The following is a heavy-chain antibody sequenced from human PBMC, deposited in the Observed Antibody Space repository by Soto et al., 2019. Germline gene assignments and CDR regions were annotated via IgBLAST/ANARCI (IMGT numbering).Heavy chain of an antibody. J-gene: IGHJ4*02. V-gene: IGHV1-46*01. CDR3: ARVHSSSPRFDY. Sequence: ASVKVSCKASGYTFTSFYIHWARQAPGQGLEWMGIINPSGGSTSYAQRFQGRVTMTRDTSTSIVYMELSSLRSEDTAMYFCARVHSSSPRFDYWGQGTLVTVSS. CDR2: INPSGGST. D-gene: IGHD6-6*01. CDR1: GYTFTSFY.